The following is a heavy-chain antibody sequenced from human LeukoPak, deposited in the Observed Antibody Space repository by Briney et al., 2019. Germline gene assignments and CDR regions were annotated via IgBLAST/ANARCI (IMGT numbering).Heavy chain of an antibody. V-gene: IGHV1-2*02. J-gene: IGHJ5*02. D-gene: IGHD6-19*01. CDR2: ISPNSGGT. Sequence: ASVTLSCTASGSTVTGYYMHWVRQAPGQALEWVGWISPNSGGTNYAQKFQGRVTMTRDTSISTAYMELSRLRSDDTAVYYWARVSEVAGKGDWFDPWGQRTLVTVSS. CDR1: GSTVTGYY. CDR3: ARVSEVAGKGDWFDP.